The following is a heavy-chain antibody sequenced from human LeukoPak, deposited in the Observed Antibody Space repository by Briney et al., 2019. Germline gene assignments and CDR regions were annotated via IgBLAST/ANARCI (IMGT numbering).Heavy chain of an antibody. Sequence: GASVKVSCKASGYTFTSYYMHWGRQAPGQGLEWMGIINPSGGSTSYAQKFQGRVTMTRDMSTSTVYMELSSLRSEDTAVYYCARGGGGYLDAFDIWGQGTMVTVSS. CDR1: GYTFTSYY. V-gene: IGHV1-46*01. CDR3: ARGGGGYLDAFDI. CDR2: INPSGGST. J-gene: IGHJ3*02. D-gene: IGHD3-22*01.